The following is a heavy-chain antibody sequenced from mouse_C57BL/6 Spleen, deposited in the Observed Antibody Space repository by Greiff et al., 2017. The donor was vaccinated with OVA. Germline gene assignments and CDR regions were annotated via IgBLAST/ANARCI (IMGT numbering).Heavy chain of an antibody. D-gene: IGHD1-1*01. CDR2: FDPDTGGT. CDR3: TIDGSSTWLAY. V-gene: IGHV1-15*01. CDR1: GYTFTAYD. J-gene: IGHJ3*01. Sequence: QVQLQQSGAELVRPGASVTLSCKASGYTFTAYDMHWVKQTPVHGLEWIGAFDPDTGGTAYNQKFKGKAILTADKSSSTAYMELRSLTSEDSAVYNGTIDGSSTWLAYWGQGTLVTVSA.